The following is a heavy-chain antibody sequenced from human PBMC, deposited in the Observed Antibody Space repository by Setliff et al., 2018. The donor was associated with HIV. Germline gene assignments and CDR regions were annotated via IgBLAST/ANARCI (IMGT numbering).Heavy chain of an antibody. CDR2: LKLSSGGT. Sequence: ASVKVSCKAPGKSFNGAYMNWVRQARGQGLEWMGNLKLSSGGTKVAQKFQGRVTMTRDTSTNTAFMELRSLNSDDTAIYYCVTSPGSFTSVRDTEAGDYWGQGTRVTVSS. CDR3: VTSPGSFTSVRDTEAGDY. CDR1: GKSFNGAY. V-gene: IGHV1-2*02. D-gene: IGHD5-18*01. J-gene: IGHJ4*02.